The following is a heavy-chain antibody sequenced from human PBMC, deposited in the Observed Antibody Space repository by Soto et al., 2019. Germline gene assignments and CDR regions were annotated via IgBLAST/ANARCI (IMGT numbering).Heavy chain of an antibody. CDR3: AKRQGPGAAANNFDF. J-gene: IGHJ4*02. CDR2: ISAEGGLI. V-gene: IGHV3-23*01. D-gene: IGHD2-2*01. CDR1: GFTFSNHA. Sequence: GGSLRLSCAASGFTFSNHAMSWVRQAPGKEREWGSGISAEGGLIYYADSVKSRVNMSRDTSKNTLYLQMSSLRAEDTAVYFCAKRQGPGAAANNFDFWGQGTLVTVSS.